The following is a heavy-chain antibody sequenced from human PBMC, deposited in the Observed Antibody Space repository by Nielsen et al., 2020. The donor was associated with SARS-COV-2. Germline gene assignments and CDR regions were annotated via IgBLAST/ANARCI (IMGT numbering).Heavy chain of an antibody. V-gene: IGHV3-33*05. CDR2: ISYDGSNK. J-gene: IGHJ4*02. CDR3: ARGSGLGN. Sequence: GESLKISCAASGFTFSSYGMHWVRQAPGKGLEWVAVISYDGSNKYYADSVKGRFTISRDNINEAVYLHMNSLRVEDTAVYYCARGSGLGNWGQGTLVAVSS. CDR1: GFTFSSYG.